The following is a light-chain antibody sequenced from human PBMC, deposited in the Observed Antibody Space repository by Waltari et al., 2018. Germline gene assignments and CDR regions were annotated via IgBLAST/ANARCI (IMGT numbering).Light chain of an antibody. CDR3: CSYIGRAL. Sequence: QSALTQPRSVSGSPGQSVTISCTGTSSDVGRFNYVAWYQHHPGRPPRLPIYVVTKRPSGVPDRCSGPKSGNTAALTISGLQDEDEADFYCCSYIGRALFGGGTKLTVL. J-gene: IGLJ2*01. CDR1: SSDVGRFNY. V-gene: IGLV2-11*01. CDR2: VVT.